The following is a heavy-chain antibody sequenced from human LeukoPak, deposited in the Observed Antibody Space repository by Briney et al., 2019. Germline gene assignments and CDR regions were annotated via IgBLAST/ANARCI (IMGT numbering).Heavy chain of an antibody. CDR3: TTDAQLWLQYYYYYYMDV. V-gene: IGHV3-15*01. J-gene: IGHJ6*03. D-gene: IGHD5-18*01. CDR2: IKSKTDGGTT. Sequence: GGSLRLSCAASGFTFSSYSVSWVRQAPGKGLEWVGRIKSKTDGGTTDYAAPVKGRFTISRDDSKNTLYLQMNSLKTEDTAVYYCTTDAQLWLQYYYYYYMDVWGKGTTVTVSS. CDR1: GFTFSSYS.